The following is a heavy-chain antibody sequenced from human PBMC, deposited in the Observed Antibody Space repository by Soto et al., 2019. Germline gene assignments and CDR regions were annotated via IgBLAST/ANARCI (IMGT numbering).Heavy chain of an antibody. CDR3: ARTALGYYYDSSGPYVGYFVY. D-gene: IGHD3-22*01. CDR1: GGSISSGGYS. J-gene: IGHJ4*02. Sequence: PSETLSLACAVSGGSISSGGYSWSWIRQPPGKGLEWIGYIYHSGSTYYNTSLKSRVTISIDRSKNQFSLKLSSVTAADTAVYYCARTALGYYYDSSGPYVGYFVYWRQGTLFTVSS. V-gene: IGHV4-30-2*01. CDR2: IYHSGST.